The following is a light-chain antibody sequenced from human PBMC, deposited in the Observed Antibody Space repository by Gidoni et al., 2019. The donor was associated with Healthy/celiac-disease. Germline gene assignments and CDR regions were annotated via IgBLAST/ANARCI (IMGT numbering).Light chain of an antibody. CDR1: QSISSSQ. CDR3: QHFGN. CDR2: GAS. V-gene: IGKV3-20*01. Sequence: EIALTQSPGTLSLSPGQSATLSCRASQSISSSQLAWYQQNPGQAPRPLMYGASSRATGIPDRFSGSGSGTDCTLTISRLEPEDFAVYYCQHFGNFGGGTKVE. J-gene: IGKJ4*01.